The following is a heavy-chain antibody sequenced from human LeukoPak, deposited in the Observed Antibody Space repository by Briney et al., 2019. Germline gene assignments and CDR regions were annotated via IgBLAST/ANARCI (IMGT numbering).Heavy chain of an antibody. CDR2: IYYSGIT. V-gene: IGHV4-39*01. CDR3: AMGSTLFDY. CDR1: GGSISSSSYY. D-gene: IGHD2-2*01. Sequence: PSETLSLXCTVSGGSISSSSYYWGWIRQPPVKGLEWIGSIYYSGITYYNPSLKSRVTISVDTSKNQFSLKLSSVTAADTAVYYCAMGSTLFDYWGQGTLVTVSS. J-gene: IGHJ4*02.